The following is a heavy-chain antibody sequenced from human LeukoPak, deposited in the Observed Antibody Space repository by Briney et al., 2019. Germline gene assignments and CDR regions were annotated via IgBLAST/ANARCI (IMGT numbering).Heavy chain of an antibody. J-gene: IGHJ4*02. D-gene: IGHD3-22*01. CDR1: GFTFSSYG. CDR3: AKDFETYYYDSSGLGY. Sequence: GGSLRLSCAASGFTFSSYGMHWVRQAPGKGLEWVAVISYDGSNKYYADSVKGRFTISRDNSKNTLYLQMNSLRAEDTAVYYCAKDFETYYYDSSGLGYWGQGTLVTVSS. V-gene: IGHV3-30*18. CDR2: ISYDGSNK.